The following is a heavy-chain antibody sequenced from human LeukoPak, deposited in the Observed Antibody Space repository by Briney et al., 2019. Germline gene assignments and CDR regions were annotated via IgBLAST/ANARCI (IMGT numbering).Heavy chain of an antibody. D-gene: IGHD2-15*01. Sequence: KPSETLSLTCTVSGGSISSDYWSWIRQPPGKGLEWIGYIYYSGSTNYNPSLKSRVTISVDTSKNQFSLKLSSVTAADTAVYYCARMVAARPYYTDVWGKGTTVTVSS. J-gene: IGHJ6*03. CDR3: ARMVAARPYYTDV. CDR2: IYYSGST. V-gene: IGHV4-59*01. CDR1: GGSISSDY.